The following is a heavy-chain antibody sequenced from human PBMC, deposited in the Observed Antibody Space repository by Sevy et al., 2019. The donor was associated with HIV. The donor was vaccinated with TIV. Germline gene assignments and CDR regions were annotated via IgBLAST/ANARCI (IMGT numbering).Heavy chain of an antibody. CDR2: ISGSGGST. V-gene: IGHV3-23*01. J-gene: IGHJ2*01. Sequence: GGSLRLSCAASGFTFSSYAMSWVRQAPGKGLEWVSAISGSGGSTYYADSVKGRFTISRDNSKNTLYLQMNSLRAEDTAVYYCAKDGGYSSGWYELGYFDLWGRGTLVTVSS. D-gene: IGHD6-19*01. CDR1: GFTFSSYA. CDR3: AKDGGYSSGWYELGYFDL.